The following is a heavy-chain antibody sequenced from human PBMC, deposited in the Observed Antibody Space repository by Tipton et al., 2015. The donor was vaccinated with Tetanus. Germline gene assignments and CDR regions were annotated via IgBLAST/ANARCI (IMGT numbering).Heavy chain of an antibody. CDR2: INPSGGST. D-gene: IGHD3-3*01. Sequence: QVQLVQSEAEVKKPGASVKVSCKASGYTFTSYYMHWVRQAPGQGLEWMGIINPSGGSTSYAQKFQGRVTMTRDTSTSTVYMELSSLRSEDTAVYYCARDLGRFLEWLFALNYYYYYGMDVWGQGTTVTVSS. CDR3: ARDLGRFLEWLFALNYYYYYGMDV. J-gene: IGHJ6*02. CDR1: GYTFTSYY. V-gene: IGHV1-46*01.